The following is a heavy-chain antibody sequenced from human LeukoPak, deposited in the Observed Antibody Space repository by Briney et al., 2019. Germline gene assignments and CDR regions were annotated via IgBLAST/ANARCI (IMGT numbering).Heavy chain of an antibody. CDR1: GFTFSSYG. J-gene: IGHJ6*02. D-gene: IGHD2-2*01. CDR2: IWHDGSNK. Sequence: GGSLRLSCAASGFTFSSYGMHWVRQAPGKGLEWVAVIWHDGSNKYYADSVKGRFTISRDNSKNTLYLQMNSLRAEDTAVYYCARDGYCSSTSCYARVGYYGMDVWGQGTTVTVSS. V-gene: IGHV3-33*01. CDR3: ARDGYCSSTSCYARVGYYGMDV.